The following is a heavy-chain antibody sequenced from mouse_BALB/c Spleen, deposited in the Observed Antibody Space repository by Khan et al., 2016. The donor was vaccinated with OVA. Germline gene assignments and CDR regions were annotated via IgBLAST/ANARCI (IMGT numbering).Heavy chain of an antibody. V-gene: IGHV1-4*01. CDR2: INPSSGYA. J-gene: IGHJ3*01. Sequence: VQLQQSGAELARPGASVKMSCKASGYTFTTYTMHWIKQRPGQGLEWIGYINPSSGYANYNQKFKDKATLTADKSSSTAYMHLSSLTSEDSAVYYCAREGAYYRSDGWFAYRGQGTLVTVSA. CDR1: GYTFTTYT. D-gene: IGHD2-14*01. CDR3: AREGAYYRSDGWFAY.